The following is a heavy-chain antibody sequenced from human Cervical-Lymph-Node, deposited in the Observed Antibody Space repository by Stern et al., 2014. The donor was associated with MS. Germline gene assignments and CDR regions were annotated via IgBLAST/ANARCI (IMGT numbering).Heavy chain of an antibody. D-gene: IGHD2-15*01. CDR1: GYTFTSFG. CDR2: ISAYNGNT. J-gene: IGHJ4*02. Sequence: VQLVESGAEVKKPGASVKVSCKASGYTFTSFGISWVRQDPGQGLEWVGWISAYNGNTNYAQKVQGRVTMTTETSTSTAYLELRSLTSDDTAVYFCARSLGHCSGGSCPMDFDFWGQGTLVTVSS. V-gene: IGHV1-18*01. CDR3: ARSLGHCSGGSCPMDFDF.